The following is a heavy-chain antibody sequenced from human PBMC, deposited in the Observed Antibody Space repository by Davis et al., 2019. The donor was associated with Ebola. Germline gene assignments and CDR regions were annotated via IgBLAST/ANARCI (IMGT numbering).Heavy chain of an antibody. CDR3: AKDRWFHDYGDYGGWFDP. CDR2: ISGSGGST. Sequence: GESLKISCAASGFTFSSYAMHWVRQAPGKGLEWVSAISGSGGSTYYADSVKGRFTISRDNSKNTLYLQMNSLRAEDTAVYYCAKDRWFHDYGDYGGWFDPWGQGTLVTVSS. V-gene: IGHV3-23*01. CDR1: GFTFSSYA. D-gene: IGHD4-17*01. J-gene: IGHJ5*02.